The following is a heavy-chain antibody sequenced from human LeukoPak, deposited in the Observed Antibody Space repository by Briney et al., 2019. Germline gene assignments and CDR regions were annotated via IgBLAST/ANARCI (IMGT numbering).Heavy chain of an antibody. J-gene: IGHJ6*02. Sequence: SETLSLTCTVSGGSISSSSYYWGWIRQPPGKGLEWIGSIYYSGSTYYNPSLKSRVTISVDTSKNQFSLKLSSVTAADTAVYYCARDQGDYLYYYYYGMDVWGQGTTVTVSS. V-gene: IGHV4-39*07. CDR3: ARDQGDYLYYYYYGMDV. CDR1: GGSISSSSYY. CDR2: IYYSGST. D-gene: IGHD4-17*01.